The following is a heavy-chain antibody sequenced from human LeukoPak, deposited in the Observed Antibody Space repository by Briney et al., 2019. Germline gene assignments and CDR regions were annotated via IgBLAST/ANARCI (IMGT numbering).Heavy chain of an antibody. V-gene: IGHV3-30*18. CDR1: GFTFSSYG. Sequence: PGGSLRLSCAASGFTFSSYGMHWVRQAPGKGLERVAVISYDGSNKYYADSVKGRFTISRDNSKNTLYLQMNSLRPEDTAVYFCTKDGRFRGSYNYYMDVWGKGTAVTISS. J-gene: IGHJ6*03. CDR3: TKDGRFRGSYNYYMDV. CDR2: ISYDGSNK. D-gene: IGHD2-15*01.